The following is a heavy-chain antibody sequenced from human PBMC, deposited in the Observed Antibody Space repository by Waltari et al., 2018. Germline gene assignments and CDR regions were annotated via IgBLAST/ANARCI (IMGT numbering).Heavy chain of an antibody. CDR3: ARRRGDYSDFNY. V-gene: IGHV5-51*01. Sequence: EVRLVQSGAEVKKPGESLKISCQASGYTFSDYWIGWVRQMPGKGLEWMGVIYPGDSDNQYSPSFQGQVTISVDKSINTAYLHWSSLKASDTAIYFCARRRGDYSDFNYWGQGTLVTVSS. D-gene: IGHD4-4*01. J-gene: IGHJ4*02. CDR1: GYTFSDYW. CDR2: IYPGDSDN.